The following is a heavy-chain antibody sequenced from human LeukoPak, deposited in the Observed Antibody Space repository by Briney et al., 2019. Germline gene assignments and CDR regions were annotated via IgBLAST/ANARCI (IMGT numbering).Heavy chain of an antibody. CDR2: INSDDSRT. V-gene: IGHV3-74*01. J-gene: IGHJ4*02. CDR1: GFTFSAFW. D-gene: IGHD3-22*01. CDR3: ARGLVHDTSGYYSDY. Sequence: QAGGSLRLSCAAFGFTFSAFWMHWVRQAPGKGLVWVSRINSDDSRTTYADSVKGRFTISRDNAKNTLYLHMNSLRAEDTAVYYCARGLVHDTSGYYSDYWGQGTLVTVSS.